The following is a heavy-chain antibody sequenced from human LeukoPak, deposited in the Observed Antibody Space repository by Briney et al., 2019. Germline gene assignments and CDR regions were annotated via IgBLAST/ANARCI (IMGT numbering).Heavy chain of an antibody. Sequence: GASVKVSCKASGYTFTSYAMHWVRQAPGQRLEWMGWINAGNGNTKYSQKFQGRVTITRDTSASTAYMELSSLRSEDTAVYYCARDGVVPAAILQYGMDVWGQGTTVTVSS. CDR1: GYTFTSYA. V-gene: IGHV1-3*01. CDR3: ARDGVVPAAILQYGMDV. J-gene: IGHJ6*02. CDR2: INAGNGNT. D-gene: IGHD2-2*01.